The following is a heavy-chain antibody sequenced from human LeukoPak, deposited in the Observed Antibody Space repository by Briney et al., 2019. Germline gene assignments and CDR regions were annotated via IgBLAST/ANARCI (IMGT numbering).Heavy chain of an antibody. CDR1: GFTFSSYR. V-gene: IGHV3-48*01. Sequence: GGSLRLFCAASGFTFSSYRMNWVRQAPGKGLEWVSYISSSSSTIYYADSVKGRFTISRDNSKNTLYLQMNSLRAEDTAVYYCAKETSRIGGSMASFDYWGQGTLVTVSS. D-gene: IGHD1-26*01. CDR2: ISSSSSTI. J-gene: IGHJ4*02. CDR3: AKETSRIGGSMASFDY.